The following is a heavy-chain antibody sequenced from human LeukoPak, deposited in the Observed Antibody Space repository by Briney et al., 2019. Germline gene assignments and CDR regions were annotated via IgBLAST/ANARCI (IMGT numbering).Heavy chain of an antibody. CDR2: ISWNSGNI. Sequence: GGSLRLSCAASGFNFDDYAMHWVRQAPEKGLEWVSGISWNSGNIGSADSVKGRFTISRDNAKNSLYLQMNSLRPDDTALYYCAKAPARGDYFGGPNWYFDLWAVAPWSLSPQ. J-gene: IGHJ2*01. D-gene: IGHD4-17*01. V-gene: IGHV3-9*01. CDR1: GFNFDDYA. CDR3: AKAPARGDYFGGPNWYFDL.